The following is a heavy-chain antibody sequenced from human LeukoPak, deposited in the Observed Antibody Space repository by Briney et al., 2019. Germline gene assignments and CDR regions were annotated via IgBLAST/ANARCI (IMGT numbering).Heavy chain of an antibody. Sequence: GGSLRLSCAASGFTFSTYAINWVRQAPGKGLEWMSYISGSGGTTYYADSVKGRFTISRDKAKNSLYLQMNSLRVEDTAVYYCARVGGDPAYFDYWGQGTLVTVSS. CDR2: ISGSGGTT. V-gene: IGHV3-48*03. CDR1: GFTFSTYA. CDR3: ARVGGDPAYFDY. D-gene: IGHD3-16*01. J-gene: IGHJ4*02.